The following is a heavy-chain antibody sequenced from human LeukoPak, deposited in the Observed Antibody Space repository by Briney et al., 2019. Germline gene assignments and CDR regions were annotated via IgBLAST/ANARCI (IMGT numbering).Heavy chain of an antibody. Sequence: GGSLRLSCAASGFTFSSYWVHWVRQAPGKGLVWVSRIKSDGSSTTYADPVKGRFTISRDNAKNTLYLQMNSLRAEDTAVYYCTRRAAALDAFDIWGQGTMVTVSS. CDR3: TRRAAALDAFDI. CDR2: IKSDGSST. J-gene: IGHJ3*02. CDR1: GFTFSSYW. V-gene: IGHV3-74*01. D-gene: IGHD6-13*01.